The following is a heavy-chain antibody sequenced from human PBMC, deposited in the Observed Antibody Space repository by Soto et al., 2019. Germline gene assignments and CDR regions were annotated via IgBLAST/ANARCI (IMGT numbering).Heavy chain of an antibody. CDR3: AASTLRFWVVPRFDY. CDR1: VYTFTDLS. Sequence: QVPLVQSGAEVKKPGASVKVSCKVSVYTFTDLSMHWVRQAPGEGLEWMGGFDPEKGKRIYAQNFQGRVTMTEETSTGPDYMDLSRLRYDYTAVYYRAASTLRFWVVPRFDYWGQGTAVSRSS. J-gene: IGHJ4*02. V-gene: IGHV1-24*01. D-gene: IGHD6-19*01. CDR2: FDPEKGKR.